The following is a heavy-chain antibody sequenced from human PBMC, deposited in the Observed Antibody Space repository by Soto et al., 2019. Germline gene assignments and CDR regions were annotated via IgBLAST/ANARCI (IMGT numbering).Heavy chain of an antibody. D-gene: IGHD3-22*01. V-gene: IGHV4-31*02. CDR2: IYYSGST. CDR1: GGSISSGGYY. Sequence: ASETLSLTCAVSGGSISSGGYYWSWIRQRPGKGLEWIGYIYYSGSTYYNPSLKSRVTILVDTSKNQFSLKLTSVAAADTAVYYCARTRYYSDSSASYYFDHWGQGTLVTVSS. CDR3: ARTRYYSDSSASYYFDH. J-gene: IGHJ4*02.